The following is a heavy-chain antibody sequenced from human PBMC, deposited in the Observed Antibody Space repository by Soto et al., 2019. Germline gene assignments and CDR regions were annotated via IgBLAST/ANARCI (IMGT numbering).Heavy chain of an antibody. V-gene: IGHV3-30-3*01. J-gene: IGHJ6*02. CDR1: GFTFSDYA. CDR3: ARPAATVIFYSGMDV. Sequence: PGGSLRLSCAASGFTFSDYAMHWVRQAPGKGLEWVAIISFDGSNEHYADSVQGRFTISRDNSENTLYLQMNGLRADDTAVYYCARPAATVIFYSGMDVWGQGTTVTVSS. CDR2: ISFDGSNE. D-gene: IGHD4-17*01.